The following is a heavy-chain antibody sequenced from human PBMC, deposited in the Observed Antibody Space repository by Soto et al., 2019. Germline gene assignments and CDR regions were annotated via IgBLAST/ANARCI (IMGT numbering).Heavy chain of an antibody. CDR2: IYYSGST. CDR1: GGSISSGGYY. CDR3: ARGVTGYGLLAAYYYGMDV. Sequence: QVQLQESGPGLVKPSQTLSLTCTVSGGSISSGGYYWSWIRQHPGKGLEWIGYIYYSGSTYYNPSHTSRVTISVDTSKNQFSLKLSSVTAADTAVYYCARGVTGYGLLAAYYYGMDVWGQGTTVTVSS. V-gene: IGHV4-31*03. D-gene: IGHD4-17*01. J-gene: IGHJ6*02.